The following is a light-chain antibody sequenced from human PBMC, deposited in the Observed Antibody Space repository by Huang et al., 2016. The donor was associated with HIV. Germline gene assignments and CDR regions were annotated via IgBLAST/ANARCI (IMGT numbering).Light chain of an antibody. CDR3: QQYNNWPPLT. Sequence: EILMTQSPATLSVSPGERATLSCRASQSIRSALAWYQQKPGQAPRLLIYGASNRATGIPARFSGSGSGTEFTLTITSLQSEDFALYYCQQYNNWPPLTFGGGTKVEIK. J-gene: IGKJ4*01. CDR2: GAS. CDR1: QSIRSA. V-gene: IGKV3-15*01.